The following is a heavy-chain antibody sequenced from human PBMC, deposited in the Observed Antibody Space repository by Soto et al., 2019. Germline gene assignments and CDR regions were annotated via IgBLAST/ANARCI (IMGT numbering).Heavy chain of an antibody. Sequence: QVQLQQWGAGLLKPSETLSLTCAVYGGSFSGYYWSWIRQPPGKGLEWIGEINHSGSTNYNPSLTGRGTXXAXTXXNQFSLKLSAATAADTAVYYCARVTSAAAGHTPAYWGQVTLVTASS. CDR2: INHSGST. CDR1: GGSFSGYY. CDR3: ARVTSAAAGHTPAY. J-gene: IGHJ4*02. D-gene: IGHD6-13*01. V-gene: IGHV4-34*01.